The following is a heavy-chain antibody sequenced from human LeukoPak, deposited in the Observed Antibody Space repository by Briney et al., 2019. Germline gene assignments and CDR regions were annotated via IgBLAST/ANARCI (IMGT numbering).Heavy chain of an antibody. Sequence: GGSMRLSCAASEFTFDDHAMSWVRQAPGKGLEWVSAISGSGGSTYYADSVKGRFTISRDNSKNTLYLQMNSLRAEDTAVYYCAKVPISGYYYDSSGYPTLWGQGTLVTVSS. CDR3: AKVPISGYYYDSSGYPTL. CDR1: EFTFDDHA. CDR2: ISGSGGST. D-gene: IGHD3-22*01. J-gene: IGHJ4*02. V-gene: IGHV3-23*01.